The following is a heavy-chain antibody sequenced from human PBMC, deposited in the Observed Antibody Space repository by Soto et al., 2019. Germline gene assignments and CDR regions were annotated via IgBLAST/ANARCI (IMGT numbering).Heavy chain of an antibody. J-gene: IGHJ4*02. V-gene: IGHV1-46*01. CDR1: GYTFTSYA. Sequence: ASVKVSCKASGYTFTSYAMHWVRQAPGQGLEWMGIINPSGGSTSYAQKFQGRVTMTRDTSTSTVYMELSSLRSEDTAVYYCAREGYSYGSFDYWGQGTLVNVSS. D-gene: IGHD5-18*01. CDR3: AREGYSYGSFDY. CDR2: INPSGGST.